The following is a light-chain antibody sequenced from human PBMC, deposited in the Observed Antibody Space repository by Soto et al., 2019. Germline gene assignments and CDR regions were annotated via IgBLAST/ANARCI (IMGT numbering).Light chain of an antibody. J-gene: IGLJ1*01. CDR1: SSNIGAGYD. CDR2: GNS. V-gene: IGLV1-40*01. Sequence: QSALTQPPSVSGAPGQRVAISCTGSSSNIGAGYDVHWYQQLPGTAPKLLIYGNSNRPSGVPDRFSGSKSGTSASLAITGLQAEDEADYYCQSYDSRRNDVFGTGTKVTVL. CDR3: QSYDSRRNDV.